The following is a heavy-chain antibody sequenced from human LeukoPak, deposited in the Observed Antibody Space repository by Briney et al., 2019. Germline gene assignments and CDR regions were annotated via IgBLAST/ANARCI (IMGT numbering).Heavy chain of an antibody. Sequence: AGGSLRLSCAASGFTFSSYEMTWVRQAPGKGLEWLSYISSIVTTIYYADSVKGRFTISSDNAKNSLYLQMNSLRAEDTAVYYCARPELPTYSNGYMGVWGKRTTVTVSS. CDR2: ISSIVTTI. J-gene: IGHJ6*03. CDR3: ARPELPTYSNGYMGV. CDR1: GFTFSSYE. D-gene: IGHD4-11*01. V-gene: IGHV3-48*03.